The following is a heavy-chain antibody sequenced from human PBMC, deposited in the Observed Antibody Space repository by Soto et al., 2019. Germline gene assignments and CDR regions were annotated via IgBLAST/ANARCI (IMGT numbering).Heavy chain of an antibody. J-gene: IGHJ6*02. Sequence: ASVKVSCKASGGTFSSYAISWVRQAPGQGLEWMGGIIPIFGTANYAQKFQGRVTITADESTSTAYMELSSLRSEDTAVYYCAREGLALVPATVNYDYYYYAMDVWGQGTTVTVSS. D-gene: IGHD4-4*01. CDR2: IIPIFGTA. CDR3: AREGLALVPATVNYDYYYYAMDV. CDR1: GGTFSSYA. V-gene: IGHV1-69*13.